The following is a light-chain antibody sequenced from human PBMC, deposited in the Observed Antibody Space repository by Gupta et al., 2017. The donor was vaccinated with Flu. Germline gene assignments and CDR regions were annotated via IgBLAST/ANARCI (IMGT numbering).Light chain of an antibody. CDR2: GVS. Sequence: SITISCTGTGSDVGGYNSVYWYQQHPGKAHKLMIYGVSNRPAGLANRFYGSKSGNTASLTISGRQADDEADYYCSSSTSRNTFVFGTGTKVTVL. V-gene: IGLV2-14*04. CDR3: SSSTSRNTFV. CDR1: GSDVGGYNS. J-gene: IGLJ1*01.